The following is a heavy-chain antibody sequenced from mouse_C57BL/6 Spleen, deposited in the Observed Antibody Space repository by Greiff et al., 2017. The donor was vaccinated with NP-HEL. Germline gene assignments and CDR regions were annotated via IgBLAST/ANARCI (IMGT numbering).Heavy chain of an antibody. D-gene: IGHD2-4*01. Sequence: DVHLVESGGGLVKPGGSLKLSCAASGFTFSDYGMHWVRQAPEKGLEWVAYISSGSSTIYYADTVKGRFTISRDNAKNTLFLQMTSLRSEDTAMYYCAREGTYDYDRGFDYWGQGTTLTVSS. J-gene: IGHJ2*01. CDR1: GFTFSDYG. V-gene: IGHV5-17*01. CDR2: ISSGSSTI. CDR3: AREGTYDYDRGFDY.